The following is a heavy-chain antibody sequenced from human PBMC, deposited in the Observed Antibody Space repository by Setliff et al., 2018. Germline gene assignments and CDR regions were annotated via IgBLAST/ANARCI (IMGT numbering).Heavy chain of an antibody. V-gene: IGHV4-39*07. Sequence: SETLSLTCTVSGGSISSSSYYWGWIRQPPGKGLDWIGSIFQSGNTYYNPSLKSRVTISVDTSKNQFSLKVNSVTAADTAVYYCATLLANYGSGMDVLGRGTTVTVSS. CDR3: ATLLANYGSGMDV. CDR2: IFQSGNT. CDR1: GGSISSSSYY. D-gene: IGHD3-10*01. J-gene: IGHJ6*02.